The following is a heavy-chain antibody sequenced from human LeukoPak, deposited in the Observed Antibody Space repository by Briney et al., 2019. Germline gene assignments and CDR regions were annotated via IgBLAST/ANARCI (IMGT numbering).Heavy chain of an antibody. J-gene: IGHJ4*02. CDR2: IIPIFATA. Sequence: APVKLSCKASRATLSRSAISCVRQAPGHGLEWMGGIIPIFATANYAQKFQGRVTITADKSTSTAYMELSSLRSEDTAVYYCARYDYGDYRVFDYWGQGTLVSVSS. CDR3: ARYDYGDYRVFDY. CDR1: RATLSRSA. V-gene: IGHV1-69*06. D-gene: IGHD4-17*01.